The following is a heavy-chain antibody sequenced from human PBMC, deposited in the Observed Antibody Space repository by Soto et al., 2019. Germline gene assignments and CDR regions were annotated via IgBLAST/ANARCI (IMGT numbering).Heavy chain of an antibody. V-gene: IGHV2-70*01. D-gene: IGHD4-17*01. CDR2: LDWDDAK. Sequence: GPTLVNPTQTLTLTCTFSGFSLSTSVMSVSWIRQPPGKALEWLALLDWDDAKYYSPSLKTRLTISKGTSKNQVVLKMTNMDPVDTATYYCARAFMTTVTALDFWGQGTLVTVSS. J-gene: IGHJ4*02. CDR1: GFSLSTSVMS. CDR3: ARAFMTTVTALDF.